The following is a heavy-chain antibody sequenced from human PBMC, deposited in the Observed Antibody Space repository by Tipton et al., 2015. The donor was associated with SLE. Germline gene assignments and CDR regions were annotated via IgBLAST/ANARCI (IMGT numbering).Heavy chain of an antibody. Sequence: TLSLTCAVYGGSFSGYYWSWIRQPPGKGLEWIGEINHSGSTNYNPSLKSRVTISVDTSKNQFSLKLSSVTAADTAVYYCATGVSPFDYWGQGTLATVSS. J-gene: IGHJ4*02. CDR2: INHSGST. CDR3: ATGVSPFDY. V-gene: IGHV4-34*01. CDR1: GGSFSGYY. D-gene: IGHD7-27*01.